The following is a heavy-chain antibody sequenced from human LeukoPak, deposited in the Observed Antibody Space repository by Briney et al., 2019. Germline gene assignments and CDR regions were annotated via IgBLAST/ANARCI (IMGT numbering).Heavy chain of an antibody. Sequence: SETLSLTCTVSGGSISSYYRSWIRQPPGKGLEWIGYIYYSGSTNYNPSLKSRVTISVDTSKNQFSLKLSSVTAADTAVYYCARSAGFPYYYYGMDVWGQGTTVTVSS. J-gene: IGHJ6*02. CDR3: ARSAGFPYYYYGMDV. V-gene: IGHV4-59*01. CDR2: IYYSGST. CDR1: GGSISSYY.